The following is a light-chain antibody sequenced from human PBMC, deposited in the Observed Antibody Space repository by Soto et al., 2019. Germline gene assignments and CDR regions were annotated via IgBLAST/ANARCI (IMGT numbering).Light chain of an antibody. V-gene: IGLV2-23*03. Sequence: QSVLTQPASVSGSPGQSITISCTGTSSDVGSYNLVSWYQQHPGKAPKLMIYEGSKRPSGVSNRFSGSKSGNTASLTISGLQAVDEADYYCCSYAGSSTFVFGGGTKLTVL. CDR1: SSDVGSYNL. CDR2: EGS. J-gene: IGLJ2*01. CDR3: CSYAGSSTFV.